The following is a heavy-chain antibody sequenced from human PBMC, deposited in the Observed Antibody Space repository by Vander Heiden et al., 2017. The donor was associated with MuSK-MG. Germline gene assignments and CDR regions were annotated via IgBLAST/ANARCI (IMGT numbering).Heavy chain of an antibody. CDR1: GFTFGSYG. Sequence: EVQLLHPGGGLVKPGGSLRLSCAAPGFTFGSYGMNWDRQAPGKGVEWVSSISSSSSYIYYADSVKGRFTISRDNAKNSLYLQMNSLRAEDTAVYYCARDMVGGVGYWGQGTLVTVSS. CDR3: ARDMVGGVGY. CDR2: ISSSSSYI. J-gene: IGHJ4*02. V-gene: IGHV3-21*01. D-gene: IGHD1-26*01.